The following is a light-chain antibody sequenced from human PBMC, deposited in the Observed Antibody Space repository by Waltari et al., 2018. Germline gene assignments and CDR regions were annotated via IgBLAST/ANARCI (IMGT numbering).Light chain of an antibody. Sequence: QSVLTQPPSVSAAPGQRVTISCSGGSSNLGNNYVSWYRQFPGTAPKFVISENAGRPAGSPGRSSGSKSGTSATLDITGLQAGVEADYYCGTWDSSLSGAVFGGGTHLTVL. J-gene: IGLJ7*01. CDR2: ENA. V-gene: IGLV1-51*02. CDR1: SSNLGNNY. CDR3: GTWDSSLSGAV.